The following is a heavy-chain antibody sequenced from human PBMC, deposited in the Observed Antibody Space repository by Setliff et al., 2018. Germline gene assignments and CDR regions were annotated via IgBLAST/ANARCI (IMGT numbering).Heavy chain of an antibody. CDR3: AREVPGYSGALDF. CDR2: VYYSGTT. V-gene: IGHV4-61*01. D-gene: IGHD5-12*01. CDR1: GGSISGASIRSYY. J-gene: IGHJ5*01. Sequence: SETLSLTCTVSGGSISGASIRSYYWSWIRQPPGKGLEFIGYVYYSGTTNYDPSLKSRVTISVDTSKNQFSLKLSSVTAADTAIYYCAREVPGYSGALDFWGRGTLVTVSS.